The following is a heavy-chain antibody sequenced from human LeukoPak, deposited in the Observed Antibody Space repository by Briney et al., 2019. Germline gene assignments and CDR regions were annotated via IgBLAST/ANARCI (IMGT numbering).Heavy chain of an antibody. Sequence: ASVKVSCKASGYTFTSYGIIWVRQAPGQGLEWMGWISAYNGNTNYAQKLQGRVTMTTDTSTSTAYMELRSLRSDDTAVYYCAREGGGYDSSGYLDYWGQGTLVTVSS. V-gene: IGHV1-18*01. D-gene: IGHD3-22*01. CDR1: GYTFTSYG. CDR2: ISAYNGNT. CDR3: AREGGGYDSSGYLDY. J-gene: IGHJ4*02.